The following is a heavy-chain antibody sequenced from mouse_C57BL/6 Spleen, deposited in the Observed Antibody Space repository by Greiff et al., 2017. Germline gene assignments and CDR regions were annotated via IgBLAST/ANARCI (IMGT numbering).Heavy chain of an antibody. V-gene: IGHV1-82*01. CDR1: GYAFSSSW. Sequence: VQLQQSGPELVKPGASVKISCKASGYAFSSSWMNWVKQRTGKGLEWIGRIYPGDGDTNYNGKFKGKATLTADKSASTAYMQLSSLTSEDSAVYFCAKRAYDYEYYFDYGGQGTTRTVSS. J-gene: IGHJ2*01. CDR2: IYPGDGDT. D-gene: IGHD2-4*01. CDR3: AKRAYDYEYYFDY.